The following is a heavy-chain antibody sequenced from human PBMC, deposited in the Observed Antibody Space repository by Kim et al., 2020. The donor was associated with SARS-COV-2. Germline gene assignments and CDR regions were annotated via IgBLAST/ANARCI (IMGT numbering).Heavy chain of an antibody. Sequence: TTYNPSLKSRVTISVDTSKNQFSLKLSSVTAADTAVYYCARARGRGYFDYWGQGTLVTVSS. CDR2: T. J-gene: IGHJ4*02. CDR3: ARARGRGYFDY. D-gene: IGHD1-26*01. V-gene: IGHV4-34*01.